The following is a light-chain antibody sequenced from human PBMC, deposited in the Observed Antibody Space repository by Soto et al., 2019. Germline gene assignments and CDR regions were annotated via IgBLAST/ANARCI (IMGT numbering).Light chain of an antibody. CDR2: AAS. CDR3: QQSFGTPYT. CDR1: QSINYY. J-gene: IGKJ2*01. V-gene: IGKV1-39*01. Sequence: DIQMTQSPSSLSASVGDRVTITCRASQSINYYLNWFQQKPGKAPKLLIYAASSLQTGVPSRFSGRGSGTDFTLTISRLQPEDFATYYCQQSFGTPYTFGQGTKLDIK.